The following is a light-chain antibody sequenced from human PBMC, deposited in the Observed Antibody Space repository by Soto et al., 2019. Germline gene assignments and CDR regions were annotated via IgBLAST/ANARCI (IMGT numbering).Light chain of an antibody. CDR2: AAS. V-gene: IGKV1-39*01. Sequence: DIQMTQSPSSLSASVGDRVTITCRASQSISTYLNWYQQKRGQAPNLLIYAASSLQSGVPSRFSGSGSGTDFTLTISSLQPEDFAAYYCQQSYITPPTFGQGTKVEIE. J-gene: IGKJ1*01. CDR3: QQSYITPPT. CDR1: QSISTY.